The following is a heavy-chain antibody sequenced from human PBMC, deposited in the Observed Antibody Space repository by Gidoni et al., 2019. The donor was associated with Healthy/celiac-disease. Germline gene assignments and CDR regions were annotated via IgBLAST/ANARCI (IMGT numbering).Heavy chain of an antibody. CDR2: IYYSGST. V-gene: IGHV4-31*03. CDR3: ATSLHGISPYYYYYMDV. D-gene: IGHD2-21*01. J-gene: IGHJ6*03. CDR1: GGSFSSGGYY. Sequence: QVQLQESGPGLVKPSQTLSLTRTVSGGSFSSGGYYWSWIRQHPGKGLEWIGYIYYSGSTYYNPSLKSRVTISVDTSKNQFSLKLSSVTAADTAVYYCATSLHGISPYYYYYMDVWGKGTTVTVSS.